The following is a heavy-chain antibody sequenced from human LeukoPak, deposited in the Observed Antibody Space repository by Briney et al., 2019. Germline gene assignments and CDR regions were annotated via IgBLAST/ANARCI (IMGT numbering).Heavy chain of an antibody. CDR1: GGSVSGDS. CDR3: ARNGFRTYCGDGCYSDYMDV. Sequence: SETLTLTCTVSGGSVSGDSWTWIRHPARQGLERIGYIYYTGGTNYNPSLKRRVAMSVDTSKNQFSLKLTSVAAADTAVYYCARNGFRTYCGDGCYSDYMDVWGQGTTVTVAS. V-gene: IGHV4-59*02. CDR2: IYYTGGT. D-gene: IGHD2-21*02. J-gene: IGHJ6*03.